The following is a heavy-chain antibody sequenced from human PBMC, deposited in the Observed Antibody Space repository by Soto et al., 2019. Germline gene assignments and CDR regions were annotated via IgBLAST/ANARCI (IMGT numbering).Heavy chain of an antibody. CDR3: AHRPWYAFEP. J-gene: IGHJ5*02. Sequence: QITLKESGPTLVKPTQTLTLTCTFSGFSLSTTGVGVGWIRQPPGKALEWLALIFWDGEKRYSPSLKSRLTITKDTSKNQVVLTMTNMDPVDTATYYCAHRPWYAFEPWGQGILVTVSS. CDR2: IFWDGEK. V-gene: IGHV2-5*02. D-gene: IGHD6-13*01. CDR1: GFSLSTTGVG.